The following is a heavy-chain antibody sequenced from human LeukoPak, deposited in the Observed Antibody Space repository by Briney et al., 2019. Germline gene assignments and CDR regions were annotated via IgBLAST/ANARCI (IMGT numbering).Heavy chain of an antibody. Sequence: PGGSLRLSCAASGFTFSSYGMHWVRRAPGKGLERVAFIRYDGSNKYYADSVKGRFTISRDNSKNTLYLQMNSLRAEDTAVYYCAKKSGGGAQPFDIWGQGTMVTVSS. D-gene: IGHD2-15*01. CDR3: AKKSGGGAQPFDI. V-gene: IGHV3-30*02. CDR1: GFTFSSYG. CDR2: IRYDGSNK. J-gene: IGHJ3*02.